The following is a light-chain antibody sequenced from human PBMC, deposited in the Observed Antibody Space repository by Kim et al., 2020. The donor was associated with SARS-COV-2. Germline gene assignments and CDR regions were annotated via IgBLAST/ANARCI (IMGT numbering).Light chain of an antibody. CDR2: DAS. V-gene: IGKV3-11*01. Sequence: SLSPGERATRACGASQSVSSYLAWYQQKPGQAPRLLIYDASNRATGIPARFSGSGSGTDFTLTISSLEPEDFAGYYCQQRSKWPLTFGGGTKLEI. J-gene: IGKJ4*01. CDR3: QQRSKWPLT. CDR1: QSVSSY.